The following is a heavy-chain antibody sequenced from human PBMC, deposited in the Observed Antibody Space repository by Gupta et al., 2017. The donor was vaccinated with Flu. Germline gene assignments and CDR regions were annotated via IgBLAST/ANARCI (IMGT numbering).Heavy chain of an antibody. CDR1: GGTFSSYA. V-gene: IGHV1-69*01. CDR2: NIPIFGTA. Sequence: QVQLVQCGAEVKKPGSSVKVSCKASGGTFSSYAISWVRQAPGQGLEWMGGNIPIFGTANYAQKFQGRVTIPADESTSTAYMELSSLRSEDTAVYYCASPTGKSIQTYYFDYWGQGTLVTVSS. CDR3: ASPTGKSIQTYYFDY. D-gene: IGHD7-27*01. J-gene: IGHJ4*02.